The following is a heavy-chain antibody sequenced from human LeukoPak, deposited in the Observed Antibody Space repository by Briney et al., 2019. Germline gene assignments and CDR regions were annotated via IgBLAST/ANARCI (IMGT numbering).Heavy chain of an antibody. CDR1: GFTFSGSA. CDR2: IRSKANSYAT. CDR3: TTATDFWSGYSFDY. J-gene: IGHJ4*02. Sequence: GGSLRLSCAASGFTFSGSAMHWVRQASGKGLEWVGRIRSKANSYATAYAASVKGRFTISRDDSKNTAYLQMNSLKTEDTAVYYCTTATDFWSGYSFDYWGQGTLVTVS. D-gene: IGHD3-3*01. V-gene: IGHV3-73*01.